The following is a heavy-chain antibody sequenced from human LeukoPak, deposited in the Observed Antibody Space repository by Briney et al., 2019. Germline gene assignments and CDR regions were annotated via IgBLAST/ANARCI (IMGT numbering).Heavy chain of an antibody. J-gene: IGHJ4*02. CDR2: INRKDGAT. V-gene: IGHV1-2*02. CDR3: ASEQLIFFVY. D-gene: IGHD3/OR15-3a*01. CDR1: VYTFTAYY. Sequence: ASVNVSCKASVYTFTAYYIHWVRQTPGQGLEWMGWINRKDGATKYAQKFQDRVTMSRDTAISTAYLELNRVKSDDTAVYFCASEQLIFFVYWGQGTLVTVS.